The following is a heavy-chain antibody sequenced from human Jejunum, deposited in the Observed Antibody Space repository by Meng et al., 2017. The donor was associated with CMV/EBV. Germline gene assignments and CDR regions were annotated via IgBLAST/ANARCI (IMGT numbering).Heavy chain of an antibody. Sequence: SGLKFSNFGMHWVRQAPGKGLEWVADIWYHGRDMYYTDSVKGRFTISRDDSKSTVYLKMNSLRVEDTAVYYCARDLAVGRIWFDPWGQGTLVTVSS. CDR3: ARDLAVGRIWFDP. V-gene: IGHV3-33*01. D-gene: IGHD6-19*01. J-gene: IGHJ5*02. CDR1: GLKFSNFG. CDR2: IWYHGRDM.